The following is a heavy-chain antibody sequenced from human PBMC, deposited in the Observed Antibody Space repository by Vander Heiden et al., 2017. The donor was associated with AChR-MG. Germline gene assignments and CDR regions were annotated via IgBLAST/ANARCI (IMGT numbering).Heavy chain of an antibody. J-gene: IGHJ6*03. Sequence: QVTLKESGPALVKPTQTLTLTCTFSGFSLSTSGMRVSWIRQPPGKALEWLARIDWDDDKFYSTSLKTRLTISKDTSKNQVVLTMTNMDPVDTATYYCARISTFYYYMDVWGKGTTVTVSS. CDR3: ARISTFYYYMDV. V-gene: IGHV2-70*04. D-gene: IGHD2-2*01. CDR2: IDWDDDK. CDR1: GFSLSTSGMR.